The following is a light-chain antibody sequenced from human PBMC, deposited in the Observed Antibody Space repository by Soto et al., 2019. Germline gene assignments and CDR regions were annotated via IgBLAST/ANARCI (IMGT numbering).Light chain of an antibody. V-gene: IGKV1-39*01. J-gene: IGKJ1*01. CDR2: AAS. CDR3: QQSYSTPT. CDR1: QSISSY. Sequence: DIQMTQSPASLSASAGDRATITFRASQSISSYLNWYQQKRGKAPKLLIYAASSLQSGVESRFSGSGSGTDFTLTISSLQPEDFANYYCQQSYSTPTFGQGTKVDIK.